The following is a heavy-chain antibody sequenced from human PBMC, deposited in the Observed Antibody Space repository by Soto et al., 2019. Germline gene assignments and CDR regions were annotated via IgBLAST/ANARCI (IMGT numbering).Heavy chain of an antibody. CDR1: GGSISSGGYS. D-gene: IGHD3-22*01. J-gene: IGHJ3*02. Sequence: QLQLQESGSGLVKPSQTLSLTCAVSGGSISSGGYSWSWIRQPPGKGLEWIRYIYHSGSTYYNPSLKSRVTISVDRSKNQFSLKLSSVTAADTAVYYCARLTAYYYDSSGYHSAFDIRGQGTMVTVSS. CDR3: ARLTAYYYDSSGYHSAFDI. CDR2: IYHSGST. V-gene: IGHV4-30-2*01.